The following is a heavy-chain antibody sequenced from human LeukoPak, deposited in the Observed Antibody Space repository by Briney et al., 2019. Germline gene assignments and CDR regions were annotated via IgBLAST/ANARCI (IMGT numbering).Heavy chain of an antibody. CDR2: FDPEDGET. Sequence: ASVKVSCKVFGYTLTELSMHWVRQAPGKGLEWMGGFDPEDGETIYAQKFQGRVTITADESTSTAYMELSSLRSEDTAVYYCARGAVVYYYYYYGMDVWGQGTTVTVSS. J-gene: IGHJ6*02. V-gene: IGHV1-24*01. CDR3: ARGAVVYYYYYYGMDV. CDR1: GYTLTELS. D-gene: IGHD2-8*02.